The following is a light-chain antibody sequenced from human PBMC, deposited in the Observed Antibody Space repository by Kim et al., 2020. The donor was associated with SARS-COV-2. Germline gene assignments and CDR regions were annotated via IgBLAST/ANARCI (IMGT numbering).Light chain of an antibody. Sequence: SYELTQPPSVSVSPGQTASINCSGDKLGDKYACWYQQKPGQSPVLVIYQDTKRPSGIPERFSGSNSGNTATLTISGTQAMDEADYYCQAWDSNSFYVVFGGGTQLTVL. CDR2: QDT. J-gene: IGLJ2*01. V-gene: IGLV3-1*01. CDR1: KLGDKY. CDR3: QAWDSNSFYVV.